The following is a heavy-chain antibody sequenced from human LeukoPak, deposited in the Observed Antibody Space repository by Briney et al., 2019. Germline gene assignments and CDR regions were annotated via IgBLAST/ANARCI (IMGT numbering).Heavy chain of an antibody. J-gene: IGHJ4*02. CDR2: IYPGDSDT. CDR1: GYTFTSYW. V-gene: IGHV5-51*01. CDR3: ARGGDYFDSNGFYFPLQY. D-gene: IGHD3-22*01. Sequence: GESLKISCKGSGYTFTSYWIAWVRQMPGKGLEWMGIIYPGDSDTRYSPSFQGQVTISADKSITTAYLQWSSLKASDTAIYYCARGGDYFDSNGFYFPLQYWGQGTLVTVSS.